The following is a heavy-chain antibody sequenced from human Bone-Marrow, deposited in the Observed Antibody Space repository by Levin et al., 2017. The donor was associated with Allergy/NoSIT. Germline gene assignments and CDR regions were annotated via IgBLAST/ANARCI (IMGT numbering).Heavy chain of an antibody. CDR1: AGSVSSGGYY. Sequence: PSETLSLTCTVSAGSVSSGGYYWTWIRQRPGKGLEWIGYMYYSGSTYYNPSLKSRVTMSVDTSKNQFSLKLSSVTAADTAVYYCARSYYDFWSGYPPPLGYTDVWGKGTTVTVSS. V-gene: IGHV4-31*03. CDR2: MYYSGST. CDR3: ARSYYDFWSGYPPPLGYTDV. J-gene: IGHJ6*03. D-gene: IGHD3-3*01.